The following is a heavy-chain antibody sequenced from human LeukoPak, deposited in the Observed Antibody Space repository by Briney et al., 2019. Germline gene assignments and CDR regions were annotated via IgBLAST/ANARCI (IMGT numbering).Heavy chain of an antibody. Sequence: QPGGSLRLSCAASGFTFSSYWMSWARQAPGKGLEWVANIKQDGSEKYYVDSVKGRLTISRDNAKNSLYLQMNSLRAEDTAVYYCARGSITMVRGVNYYFDYWGQGTLVTVSS. V-gene: IGHV3-7*01. CDR1: GFTFSSYW. CDR2: IKQDGSEK. D-gene: IGHD3-10*01. CDR3: ARGSITMVRGVNYYFDY. J-gene: IGHJ4*02.